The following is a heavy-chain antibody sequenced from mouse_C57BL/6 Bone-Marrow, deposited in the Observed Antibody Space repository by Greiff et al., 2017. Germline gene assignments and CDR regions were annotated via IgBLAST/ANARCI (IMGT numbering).Heavy chain of an antibody. CDR3: ARIGYDGYAMDY. D-gene: IGHD2-3*01. Sequence: QVTLKVSGPGILQPSQTLSLTCSFSGFSLSTFGMGVGWIRQPSGKGLEWLAHSWWDDDKYYNPALKSRLTISKDTSKNQVFLKIANVDTADTATYYCARIGYDGYAMDYWGQGTSVTVSS. J-gene: IGHJ4*01. CDR2: SWWDDDK. CDR1: GFSLSTFGMG. V-gene: IGHV8-8*01.